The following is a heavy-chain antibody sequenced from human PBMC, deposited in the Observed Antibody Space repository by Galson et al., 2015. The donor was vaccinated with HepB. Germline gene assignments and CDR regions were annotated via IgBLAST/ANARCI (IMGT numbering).Heavy chain of an antibody. Sequence: SVKVSCKASGYTFTSYDINWVRQVSGRGPEWMGWMNPDSGNKGYAQKFKGRVSLTRDTSISTAYLELSGLRSEDTAIYYCARDYGGNSGWFDPWGQGTLVTVSS. CDR1: GYTFTSYD. CDR2: MNPDSGNK. D-gene: IGHD4-23*01. V-gene: IGHV1-8*01. J-gene: IGHJ5*02. CDR3: ARDYGGNSGWFDP.